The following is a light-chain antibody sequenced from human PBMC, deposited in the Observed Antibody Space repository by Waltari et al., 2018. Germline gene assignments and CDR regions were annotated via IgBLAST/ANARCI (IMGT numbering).Light chain of an antibody. V-gene: IGLV1-44*01. J-gene: IGLJ2*01. CDR1: YSNIGSNT. CDR3: AAWDDSLNGHMV. CDR2: SND. Sequence: QSVVTQPPSVSGTPGQRVTISCSGSYSNIGSNTVNWYQQLPETAPKLLIYSNDRRPSGVPDLLSGSKSGTSASLGISGLQSEDEADYYCAAWDDSLNGHMVFGGGTKVTVL.